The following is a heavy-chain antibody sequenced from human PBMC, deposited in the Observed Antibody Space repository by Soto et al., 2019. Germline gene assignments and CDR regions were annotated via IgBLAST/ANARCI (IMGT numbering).Heavy chain of an antibody. D-gene: IGHD2-2*01. CDR1: GFTSRSYN. CDR2: INPSGNAV. Sequence: ELRLEESGGDLVQPGGSLRLSCVASGFTSRSYNFNWVRQAPGKGLEWVSLINPSGNAVYYADSVKGRFTISRDNGRNSLFLEMSSLRAEDTGVYFCGRSTFIDVWGKGTTVIVSS. J-gene: IGHJ6*03. CDR3: GRSTFIDV. V-gene: IGHV3-48*03.